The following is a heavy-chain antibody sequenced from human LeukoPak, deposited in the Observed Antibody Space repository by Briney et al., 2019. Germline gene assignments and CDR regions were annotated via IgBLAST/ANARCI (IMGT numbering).Heavy chain of an antibody. Sequence: PGGSLRLFCAASGFTFSSYEMNWVRQAPGKGLEWVSYISSSGSTIYYADSVKGRFTISRDNAKNSLYLQMNSLRAEDTAVYYCARVTGGWIQLWCDYWGQGTLVTVSS. CDR1: GFTFSSYE. D-gene: IGHD5-18*01. V-gene: IGHV3-48*03. CDR3: ARVTGGWIQLWCDY. CDR2: ISSSGSTI. J-gene: IGHJ4*02.